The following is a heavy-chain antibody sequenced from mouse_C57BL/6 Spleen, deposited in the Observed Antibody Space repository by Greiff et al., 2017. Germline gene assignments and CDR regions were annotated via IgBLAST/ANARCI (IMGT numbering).Heavy chain of an antibody. J-gene: IGHJ1*03. V-gene: IGHV5-9-1*02. CDR1: GFTFSSYA. D-gene: IGHD1-1*01. CDR2: ISSGGDYI. CDR3: TRAQYYYGTWYFDV. Sequence: EVQGVESGEGLVKPGGSLKLSCAASGFTFSSYAMSWVRQTPEKRLEWVAYISSGGDYIYYADTVKGRFTISRDNARNTLYLQMSSLKSEDTAMYYCTRAQYYYGTWYFDVWGTGTTVTVSS.